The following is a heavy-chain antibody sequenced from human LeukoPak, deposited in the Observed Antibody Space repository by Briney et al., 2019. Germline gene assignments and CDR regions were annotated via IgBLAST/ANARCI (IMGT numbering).Heavy chain of an antibody. J-gene: IGHJ6*03. CDR2: IYHSGST. Sequence: SETLSLTCTVSGYSTSSGYYWGWIRPPPGKGLEWIGSIYHSGSTYYNPSLKSRVTISVDTSKNQFSLKLSSVTAADTAVYYCARSGASYDILTGYHYYYYYYMDVWGKGTTVTVSS. CDR1: GYSTSSGYY. V-gene: IGHV4-38-2*02. D-gene: IGHD3-9*01. CDR3: ARSGASYDILTGYHYYYYYYMDV.